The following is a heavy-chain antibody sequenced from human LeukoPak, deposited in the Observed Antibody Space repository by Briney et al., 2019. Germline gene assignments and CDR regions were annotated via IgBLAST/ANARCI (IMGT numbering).Heavy chain of an antibody. D-gene: IGHD2-8*01. CDR2: VFYNGAT. V-gene: IGHV4-39*07. CDR1: GGSISSSIYY. Sequence: PSETLSLTCIVSGGSISSSIYYWAWVRQPPGKGLEWIGTVFYNGATQYSPSLRSRVTISIDTSTNQFSLRLSSVTAADTAVYYCGRDKTKWDYWGQGTLVTVSS. J-gene: IGHJ4*02. CDR3: GRDKTKWDY.